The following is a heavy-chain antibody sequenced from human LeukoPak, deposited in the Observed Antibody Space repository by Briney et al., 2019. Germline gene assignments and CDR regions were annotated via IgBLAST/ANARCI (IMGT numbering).Heavy chain of an antibody. V-gene: IGHV4-59*01. CDR2: IYYSGST. J-gene: IGHJ4*02. D-gene: IGHD1-14*01. CDR1: GGSISSYR. Sequence: NPSETLSLTCTVSGGSISSYRWSWIRQPPGKGLEWIGYIYYSGSTNYNPSLKSRVTISVDTSKNQFSLKLSSVTAADTAVYYCARGPRGIDYWGQGTLVTVSS. CDR3: ARGPRGIDY.